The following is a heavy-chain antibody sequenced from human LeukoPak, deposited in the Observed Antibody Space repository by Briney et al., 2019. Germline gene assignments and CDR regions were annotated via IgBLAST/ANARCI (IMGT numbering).Heavy chain of an antibody. CDR1: GFSLSTSGMC. V-gene: IGHV2-70*11. D-gene: IGHD3-22*01. CDR2: IDWDDDK. CDR3: AAYFDSSGTNGYFDY. Sequence: ESGPTLVNPTQTLTLTCTFSGFSLSTSGMCVSWIRQPPGKALEWLARIDWDDDKYYSTSLKTRLTISKDTSKNQVVLTMTNVDPVDTATYYCAAYFDSSGTNGYFDYWGQGTQVTVSS. J-gene: IGHJ4*02.